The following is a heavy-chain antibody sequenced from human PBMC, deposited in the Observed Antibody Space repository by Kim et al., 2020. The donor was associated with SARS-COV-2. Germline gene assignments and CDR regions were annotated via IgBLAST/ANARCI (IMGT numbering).Heavy chain of an antibody. V-gene: IGHV3-30-3*01. Sequence: GGSLRLSCAASGFTFSSYAMHWVRQAPGKGLEWVAVISFDGSNIFYADSVKGRFTISRDNSKNTLYLQMNSLRAEDTAVYYCAGRESSSSLDYWGQGTLV. CDR3: AGRESSSSLDY. CDR2: ISFDGSNI. D-gene: IGHD6-6*01. CDR1: GFTFSSYA. J-gene: IGHJ4*02.